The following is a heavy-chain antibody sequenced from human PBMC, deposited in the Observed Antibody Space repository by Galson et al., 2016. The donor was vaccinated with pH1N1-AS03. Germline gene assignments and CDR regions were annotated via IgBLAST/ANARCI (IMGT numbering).Heavy chain of an antibody. D-gene: IGHD4-17*01. CDR2: ISAYSGDT. CDR1: GYSFPTYR. CDR3: ARAHYNADYVPDF. Sequence: SVKVSCKASGYSFPTYRFNWVRQAPGQGLEWLGWISAYSGDTHYARKFQGRVTLTTDTSTSTAYMELRSLTSDDTAVHYCARAHYNADYVPDFWGQGTLVTVSS. V-gene: IGHV1-18*04. J-gene: IGHJ4*02.